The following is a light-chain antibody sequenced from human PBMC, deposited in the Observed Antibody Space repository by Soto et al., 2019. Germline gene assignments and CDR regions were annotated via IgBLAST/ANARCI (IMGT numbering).Light chain of an antibody. CDR2: EVS. CDR3: NSYTSSSLYV. CDR1: SSDVGGYKY. V-gene: IGLV2-14*01. J-gene: IGLJ1*01. Sequence: QSVLTQPASVSGSPGQSITISCSGTSSDVGGYKYVSWYQQHPGKAPKLMIYEVSNRPSGVSNRFSGSKSGNTASLTISGLQAEDEADYYCNSYTSSSLYVFGTGTKLTVL.